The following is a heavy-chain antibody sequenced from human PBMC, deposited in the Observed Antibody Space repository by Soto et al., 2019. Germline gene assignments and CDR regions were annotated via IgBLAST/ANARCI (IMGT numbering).Heavy chain of an antibody. CDR3: ARSCSSGWYWFDP. CDR1: GGAFSSYS. J-gene: IGHJ5*02. D-gene: IGHD6-19*01. Sequence: EASVEVSCKASGGAFSSYSISWVLQAPGQGLEWMGGIIPIFGTANYAQKFQGRVTITADESTSTAYMELSSLRSEDTAVYYCARSCSSGWYWFDPWGQGTLVTVSS. CDR2: IIPIFGTA. V-gene: IGHV1-69*13.